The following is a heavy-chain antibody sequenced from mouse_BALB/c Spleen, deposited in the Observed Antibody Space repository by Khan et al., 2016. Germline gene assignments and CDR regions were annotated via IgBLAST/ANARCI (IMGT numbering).Heavy chain of an antibody. J-gene: IGHJ1*01. CDR2: ISYDGSN. Sequence: EVKLEESGPGLVKPSQSLSLTCSVTGYSITSGYYWNWIRQFPGNKLEWMGYISYDGSNNYNPSLKNRISITRDTSKNQFFLKLNSVTTEDTATYYGARNWEGWYFDVWGAGTTVTVSS. CDR1: GYSITSGYY. D-gene: IGHD4-1*01. CDR3: ARNWEGWYFDV. V-gene: IGHV3-6*02.